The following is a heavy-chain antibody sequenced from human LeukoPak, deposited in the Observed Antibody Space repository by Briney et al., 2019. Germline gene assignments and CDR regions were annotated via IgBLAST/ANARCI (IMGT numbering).Heavy chain of an antibody. CDR3: AKETYSSGWYPYFDY. D-gene: IGHD6-19*01. CDR1: GFTFSSYA. V-gene: IGHV3-23*01. J-gene: IGHJ4*02. Sequence: PGGSLRLSCVASGFTFSSYAMSWVRQAPGKGLEWVSGISGSGGSTYYADSVKGRFTISRDNSKNTLFLQMNSLRAEDTAVYYWAKETYSSGWYPYFDYGGQGPLFT. CDR2: ISGSGGST.